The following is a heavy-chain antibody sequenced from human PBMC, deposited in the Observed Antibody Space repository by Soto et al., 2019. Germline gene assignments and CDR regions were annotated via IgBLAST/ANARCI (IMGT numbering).Heavy chain of an antibody. J-gene: IGHJ5*02. CDR2: ISGSGGST. CDR1: GFTFSSYA. D-gene: IGHD3-10*01. V-gene: IGHV3-23*01. CDR3: AKGRSRGEWLLSTPFFLVESHGSGSYYIGWFDP. Sequence: GGSLRLSCAASGFTFSSYAMSWVRQAPGKGLEWVSAISGSGGSTYYADSVKGRFTISRDNSKNTLYLQMNSLRAEDTAVYYCAKGRSRGEWLLSTPFFLVESHGSGSYYIGWFDPWGQGTLVTVSS.